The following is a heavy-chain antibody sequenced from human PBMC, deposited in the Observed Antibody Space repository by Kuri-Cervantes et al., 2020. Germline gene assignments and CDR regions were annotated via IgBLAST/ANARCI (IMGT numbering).Heavy chain of an antibody. CDR2: ISTSGGGT. J-gene: IGHJ6*03. CDR1: GFTFSSYA. Sequence: GESLKISCAASGFTFSSYAMSWVRQAPGEGLEWVSAISTSGGGTYCADSVKGRFTISRDNAKNTLFLQMNSLRAEDTTVYYCARAGSRGAYYYYYMDVWGKGTTVTVSS. CDR3: ARAGSRGAYYYYYMDV. V-gene: IGHV3-23*01. D-gene: IGHD3-10*01.